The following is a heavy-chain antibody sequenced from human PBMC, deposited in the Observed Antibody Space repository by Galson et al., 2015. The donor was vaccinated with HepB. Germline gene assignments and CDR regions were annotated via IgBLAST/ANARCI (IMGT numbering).Heavy chain of an antibody. CDR1: GFTFSSYG. Sequence: SLRLSCAASGFTFSSYGMHWVRQAPGKGLEWVAVISYDGSNKYYADSVKGRFTISRDNSKNTLYLQMNSLRAEDTAVYYCAKVRLRWIDSYFDYWGQGTLVTVSS. CDR3: AKVRLRWIDSYFDY. J-gene: IGHJ4*02. D-gene: IGHD2-2*03. CDR2: ISYDGSNK. V-gene: IGHV3-30*18.